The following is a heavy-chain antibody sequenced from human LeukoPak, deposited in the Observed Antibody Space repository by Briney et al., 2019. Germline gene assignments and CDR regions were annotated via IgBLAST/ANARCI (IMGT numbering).Heavy chain of an antibody. D-gene: IGHD2-15*01. CDR3: ARDTPGLRY. V-gene: IGHV3-48*03. Sequence: GGSLRLSCAAFGFTFSSYEMNWVRQAPGKGLEWVSYISSSGSTIYYADSVKGRFTISRDNAKNSLYLQMNSLRAEDTAVYYCARDTPGLRYWGQGTLVTVSS. CDR1: GFTFSSYE. CDR2: ISSSGSTI. J-gene: IGHJ4*02.